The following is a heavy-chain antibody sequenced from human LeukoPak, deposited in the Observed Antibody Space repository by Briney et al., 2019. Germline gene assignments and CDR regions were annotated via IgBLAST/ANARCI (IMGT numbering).Heavy chain of an antibody. D-gene: IGHD4-17*01. J-gene: IGHJ4*02. CDR1: GGSFSGYY. CDR3: AREWNPDYGEPH. CDR2: INHSGST. V-gene: IGHV4-34*01. Sequence: ASETLSLTCAVYGGSFSGYYWSWIRQPPGKGLEWIGEINHSGSTNYNPSLKSRVTISVDTSKNQFSLKLSSVTAADTAVYYCAREWNPDYGEPHWGQGTLVTVSS.